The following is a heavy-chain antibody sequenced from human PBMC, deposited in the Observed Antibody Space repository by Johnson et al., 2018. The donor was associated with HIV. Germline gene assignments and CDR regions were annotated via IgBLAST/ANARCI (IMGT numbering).Heavy chain of an antibody. Sequence: QVLLVESGGGVVQPGKSLRLSCAASGFTFRTFPMHWVRQAPGKGLEWMAVIWYDGSNKYYADSVRGRFTISRDNDKNTLYLQMNSPSPEDTGVYHCARDRHGSGRPNAFDLWGRGTKVTV. D-gene: IGHD3-10*01. CDR1: GFTFRTFP. J-gene: IGHJ3*01. CDR2: IWYDGSNK. CDR3: ARDRHGSGRPNAFDL. V-gene: IGHV3-30*04.